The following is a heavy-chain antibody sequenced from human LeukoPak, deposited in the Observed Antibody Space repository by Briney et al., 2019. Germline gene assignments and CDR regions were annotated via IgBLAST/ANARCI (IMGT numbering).Heavy chain of an antibody. CDR3: ARAHHLDYGDWFDP. CDR1: GGSISSYF. Sequence: PSETLSLTCSVSGGSISSYFWSWIRQPAGKGLEWIGRIHASGTTIYNPSLKSRVTMSMDMSKNQFSLKLSSVTAADTAVYYCARAHHLDYGDWFDPWGQGILVPVSS. CDR2: IHASGTT. D-gene: IGHD4-17*01. V-gene: IGHV4-4*07. J-gene: IGHJ5*02.